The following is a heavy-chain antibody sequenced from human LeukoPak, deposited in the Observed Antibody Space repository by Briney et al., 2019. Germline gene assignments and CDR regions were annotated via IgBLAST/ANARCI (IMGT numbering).Heavy chain of an antibody. J-gene: IGHJ6*03. Sequence: PSETLSLTCTVSGGSISSSSFFWGWIRQPPGKGLEWIGAVYSENTYYNPSLKSRVSISVDTSKNQFSLTMSSVTAVDTAVYFCARGLEVRARVGYHYYMDVWGKGTTVTVSS. CDR3: ARGLEVRARVGYHYYMDV. CDR1: GGSISSSSFF. V-gene: IGHV4-39*07. CDR2: VYSENT. D-gene: IGHD1-26*01.